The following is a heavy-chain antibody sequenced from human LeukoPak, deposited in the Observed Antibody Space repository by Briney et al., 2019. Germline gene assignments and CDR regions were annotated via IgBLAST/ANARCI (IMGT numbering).Heavy chain of an antibody. D-gene: IGHD4-17*01. CDR2: IMPGGHI. CDR3: ARGDSATTTFDF. V-gene: IGHV3-66*01. Sequence: GESLRLSCRASGFSVDSVFMNWVRQPPGKGLEWVSFIMPGGHIDYTDSVKGRFIISRDSFKNTLSLQMNSLRVDDSAVYYCARGDSATTTFDFWGQGTLVTVSS. J-gene: IGHJ4*02. CDR1: GFSVDSVF.